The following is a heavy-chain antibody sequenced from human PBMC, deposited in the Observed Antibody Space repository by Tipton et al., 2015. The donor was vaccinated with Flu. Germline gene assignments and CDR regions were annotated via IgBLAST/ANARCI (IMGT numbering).Heavy chain of an antibody. V-gene: IGHV3-23*01. J-gene: IGHJ4*02. D-gene: IGHD3-10*01. CDR3: AKESPYVSGTRIYYFYN. Sequence: SLRLSCAASGFTFSSYAMSWVRQAPGKGLEWVSAISGIADRTYYADSVKGRFTISRDNSRNTLSLQMDSLRVEDTAIYYCAKESPYVSGTRIYYFYNWGQGTLVAVSS. CDR1: GFTFSSYA. CDR2: ISGIADRT.